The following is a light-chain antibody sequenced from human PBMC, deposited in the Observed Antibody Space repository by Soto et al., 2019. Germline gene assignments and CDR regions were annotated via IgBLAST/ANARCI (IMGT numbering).Light chain of an antibody. Sequence: EIVLKQSPGTLSLSPGERATLSCRASQSVNNYLAWYQQKPGQAPRLLIYDASNRATSIPPRFSGSGSGTDFTLTISSLEPEDSAVYYCQQRGTWPWLTFGGGTRVEI. CDR1: QSVNNY. CDR2: DAS. CDR3: QQRGTWPWLT. J-gene: IGKJ4*01. V-gene: IGKV3-11*01.